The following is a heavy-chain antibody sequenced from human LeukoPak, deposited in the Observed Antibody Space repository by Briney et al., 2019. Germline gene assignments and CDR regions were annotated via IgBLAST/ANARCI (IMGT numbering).Heavy chain of an antibody. CDR3: ARHRQAGTSHAIDS. V-gene: IGHV6-1*01. CDR2: TYYKSKWYN. CDR1: GDSVSSNNAA. J-gene: IGHJ4*02. D-gene: IGHD1-7*01. Sequence: SQTLSLTCAISGDSVSSNNAAWNWIRQSPSRGLEWLGRTYYKSKWYNDYAVSVKSRITINPDTSKNQFSLQLNSVTPEDTDVYYCARHRQAGTSHAIDSWGQGILVTVSS.